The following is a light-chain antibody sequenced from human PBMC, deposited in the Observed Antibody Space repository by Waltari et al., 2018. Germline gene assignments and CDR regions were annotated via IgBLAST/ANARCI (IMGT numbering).Light chain of an antibody. CDR2: DAS. J-gene: IGKJ4*01. V-gene: IGKV3-11*01. CDR3: QQRHNWPLT. Sequence: EIVLTQSPATLSLSPGERATLSCRASQSVRGYLAWYQQKPGQAPRLLIHDASNRASGIPARFSGSGSGTDFSLSISSLEPEDFAVYYCQQRHNWPLTFGGGTKVEIK. CDR1: QSVRGY.